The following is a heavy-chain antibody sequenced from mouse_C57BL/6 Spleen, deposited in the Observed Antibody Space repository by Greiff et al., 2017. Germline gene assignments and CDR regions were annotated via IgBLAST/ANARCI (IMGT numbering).Heavy chain of an antibody. CDR2: INPYNGDT. D-gene: IGHD2-5*01. Sequence: EVQLQQSGPELVKPGDSVKISCKASGYSFTCYFMNWVMQSHGKSLEWIGRINPYNGDTFYNQKFKGKATLTVDKSSSTAHMELRSLTSEDSAVYYCARRNSNYAFWYAMDYWGQGTSVTVSS. J-gene: IGHJ4*01. V-gene: IGHV1-20*01. CDR1: GYSFTCYF. CDR3: ARRNSNYAFWYAMDY.